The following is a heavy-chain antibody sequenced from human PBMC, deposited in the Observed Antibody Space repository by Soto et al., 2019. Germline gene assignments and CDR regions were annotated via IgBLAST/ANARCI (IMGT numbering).Heavy chain of an antibody. J-gene: IGHJ6*03. CDR3: WREEAYCSGGGCYGVPMDV. V-gene: IGHV3-66*01. D-gene: IGHD2-15*01. Sequence: EVQLVESGGDLVQPGGSLRLSCAASGFTVSSHYMNWVRQAPGKGLEWVSLIQSGGSTFYADSVKGRFTISRDNSKNTLFLQMNGLRVEDTAVYYCWREEAYCSGGGCYGVPMDVWGRGPTVTVPS. CDR1: GFTVSSHY. CDR2: IQSGGST.